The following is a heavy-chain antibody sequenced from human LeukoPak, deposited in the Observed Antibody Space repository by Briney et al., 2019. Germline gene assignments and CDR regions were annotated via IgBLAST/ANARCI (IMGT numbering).Heavy chain of an antibody. V-gene: IGHV3-64D*06. Sequence: GGSLRLSCSASGFTFSSYAMHWVRQAPGKGLEYVSAISSNGGSTYYADSVKGRFTISRDNSKNTLYLQMSSLRAEDTAVYYWVIGGRGTVVTPTTYDYWGQGTLVTVSS. CDR3: VIGGRGTVVTPTTYDY. D-gene: IGHD4-23*01. J-gene: IGHJ4*02. CDR2: ISSNGGST. CDR1: GFTFSSYA.